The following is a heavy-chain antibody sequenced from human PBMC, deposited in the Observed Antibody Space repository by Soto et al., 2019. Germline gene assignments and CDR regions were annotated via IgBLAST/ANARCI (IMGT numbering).Heavy chain of an antibody. CDR2: ISYYGSNK. CDR3: AKDIEMGATYYYYYSGMDV. CDR1: GFTFSSYG. Sequence: GGALRLSCAGSGFTFSSYGMHWVRQAPGKGLEGGAVISYYGSNKYYADSVKGRFTISRDNSKNTLYLQMNSLRAEDTAVYYCAKDIEMGATYYYYYSGMDVWGQGTTVTVSS. V-gene: IGHV3-30*18. D-gene: IGHD1-26*01. J-gene: IGHJ6*02.